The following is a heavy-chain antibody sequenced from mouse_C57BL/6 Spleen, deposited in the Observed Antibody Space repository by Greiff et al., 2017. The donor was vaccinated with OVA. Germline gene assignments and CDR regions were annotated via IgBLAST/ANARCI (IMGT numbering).Heavy chain of an antibody. CDR2: IDPETGGT. CDR1: GYTFTDYE. D-gene: IGHD2-4*01. CDR3: TKEAIYYDYDEAY. Sequence: QVQLKESGAELVRPGASVTLSCKASGYTFTDYEMHWVKQTPVHGLEWIGAIDPETGGTAYNQKFKGKAILTADKSSSTAYMELRSLTSEDSAVYYCTKEAIYYDYDEAYWGQGTLVTVSA. V-gene: IGHV1-15*01. J-gene: IGHJ3*01.